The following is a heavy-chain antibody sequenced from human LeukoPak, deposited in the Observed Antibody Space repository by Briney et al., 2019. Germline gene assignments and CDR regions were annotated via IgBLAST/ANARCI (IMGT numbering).Heavy chain of an antibody. V-gene: IGHV1-69*05. CDR3: ARGRSKDYYGSGSHY. D-gene: IGHD3-10*01. CDR1: GGTFSSYA. Sequence: ASVKVSCKASGGTFSSYAISWVRQAPGQGPEWMGRIIPIFGTANYAQKFQGRVTITTDESTSTAYMELSSLRSEDTAVYYCARGRSKDYYGSGSHYWGQGTLVTVSS. J-gene: IGHJ4*02. CDR2: IIPIFGTA.